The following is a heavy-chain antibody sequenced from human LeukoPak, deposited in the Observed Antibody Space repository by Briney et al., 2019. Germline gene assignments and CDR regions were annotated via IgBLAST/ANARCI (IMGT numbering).Heavy chain of an antibody. J-gene: IGHJ4*02. V-gene: IGHV3-48*03. D-gene: IGHD1-14*01. CDR1: GFTFSSYE. Sequence: GGSLRLSCTASGFTFSSYEMNWVRQAPGKGLEWVSYISSTGNTIYYAGSVKGRFTISRDNAKNSLYLQVNSLRAEDTAVYYCAKGTRQYSYYYFDYWGQGTLVTVSS. CDR3: AKGTRQYSYYYFDY. CDR2: ISSTGNTI.